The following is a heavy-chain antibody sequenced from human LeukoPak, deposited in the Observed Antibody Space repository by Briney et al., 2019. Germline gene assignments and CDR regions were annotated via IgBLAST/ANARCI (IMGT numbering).Heavy chain of an antibody. CDR3: ARGDRGSYGRNWFDP. D-gene: IGHD1-26*01. CDR1: GYTFTSYA. J-gene: IGHJ5*02. V-gene: IGHV1-3*01. Sequence: ASVKVSFKASGYTFTSYAMHWVRQAPGQRLEWMGWINAGNGNTKYSQKFQGRVTITRDTSASTAYMELSSLRSEDTAVYYCARGDRGSYGRNWFDPWGQGTLVTVSS. CDR2: INAGNGNT.